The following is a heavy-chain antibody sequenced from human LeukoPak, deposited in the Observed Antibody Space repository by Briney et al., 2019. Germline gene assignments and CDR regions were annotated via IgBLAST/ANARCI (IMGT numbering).Heavy chain of an antibody. CDR3: TTALTVAGNFDY. Sequence: GRSLRLSCAASGFTFSNAWMSWVRQAPGKGLEWVGRIKSKTEGSTTDYAAPVQGRFTISRDDSKNTLYLQMNSLKTEDTAVYYCTTALTVAGNFDYWGQGTLVTVSS. CDR1: GFTFSNAW. CDR2: IKSKTEGSTT. V-gene: IGHV3-15*01. J-gene: IGHJ4*02. D-gene: IGHD6-19*01.